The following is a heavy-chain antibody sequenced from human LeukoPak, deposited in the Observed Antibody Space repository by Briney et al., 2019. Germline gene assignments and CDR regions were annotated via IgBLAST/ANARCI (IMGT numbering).Heavy chain of an antibody. CDR1: GGSMSSYY. J-gene: IGHJ5*02. CDR3: ARLPHRGRSMVRGVINNWFDP. D-gene: IGHD3-10*01. CDR2: IYYSGST. Sequence: SETLSLTCTVSGGSMSSYYWSWIRQPPGKGLEWIGYIYYSGSTNYNPSLKSRVTISVDTSKNQFSLKLSSVTAADTAVYYCARLPHRGRSMVRGVINNWFDPWGQGTLVTVSS. V-gene: IGHV4-59*12.